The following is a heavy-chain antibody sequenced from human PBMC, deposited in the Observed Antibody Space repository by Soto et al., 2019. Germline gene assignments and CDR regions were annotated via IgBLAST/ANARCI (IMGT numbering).Heavy chain of an antibody. CDR1: GFTFSSYE. V-gene: IGHV3-48*03. CDR3: ARSKWDYTQGRWDYGMDV. CDR2: ISSSGSTI. D-gene: IGHD1-26*01. Sequence: EVQLVESGGGLVQPGGSLRLSCAASGFTFSSYEMNWVRQAPGKGLEWVSYISSSGSTIYYADSVKGRFTISRDNAKNSLYLQMNSLRVEDTAVYYCARSKWDYTQGRWDYGMDVWGQGTTVTVSS. J-gene: IGHJ6*02.